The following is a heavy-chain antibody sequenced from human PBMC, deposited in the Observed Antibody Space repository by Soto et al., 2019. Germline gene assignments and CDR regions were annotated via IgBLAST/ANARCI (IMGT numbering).Heavy chain of an antibody. Sequence: QVQLVQSGAEVKKPGSSVKVSCKASGGTFSRSPISWVRQAPGQGLEWMGGIIPIFGTGNFAQKFQGRVTITADVSTSTAYLELSSLRSEDTDVYYCAREGTTVVTPAGAFDIWGQGTMVTVSS. J-gene: IGHJ3*02. CDR1: GGTFSRSP. CDR3: AREGTTVVTPAGAFDI. D-gene: IGHD4-17*01. V-gene: IGHV1-69*01. CDR2: IIPIFGTG.